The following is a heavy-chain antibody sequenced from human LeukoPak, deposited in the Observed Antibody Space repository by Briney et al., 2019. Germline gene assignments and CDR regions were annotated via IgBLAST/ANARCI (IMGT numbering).Heavy chain of an antibody. Sequence: GGSLRLSCAASGFTFSSYWMHWVRQAPGKGLVWVSRINSDGSSTSYADSVKGRFTISRDNAKNSLYLQMNSLRAEDTAVYYCARDAGSGSYLMEYYFDYWGQGTLVTVSS. CDR1: GFTFSSYW. D-gene: IGHD3-10*01. V-gene: IGHV3-74*01. CDR2: INSDGSST. CDR3: ARDAGSGSYLMEYYFDY. J-gene: IGHJ4*02.